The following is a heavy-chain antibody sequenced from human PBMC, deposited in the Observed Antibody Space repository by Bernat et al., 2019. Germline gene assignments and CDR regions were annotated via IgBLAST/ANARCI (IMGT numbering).Heavy chain of an antibody. CDR3: AKTRGPYDSSGYYYGGGFDY. J-gene: IGHJ4*02. CDR1: GFTFSSYG. V-gene: IGHV3-30*18. D-gene: IGHD3-22*01. CDR2: ISYDGSNK. Sequence: QVQLVESGGGVVQPGRSLRLSCAASGFTFSSYGMHWVRQAPGKGLEWVAVISYDGSNKYYADSVKGRFTISRDNSKNTLYLQMNSLRAEDTAVYYCAKTRGPYDSSGYYYGGGFDYWGQGTLVTVPS.